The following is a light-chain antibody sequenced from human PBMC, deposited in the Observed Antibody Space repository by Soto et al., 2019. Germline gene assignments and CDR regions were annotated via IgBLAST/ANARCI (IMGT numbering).Light chain of an antibody. J-gene: IGLJ3*02. CDR1: PGPVTSGHW. V-gene: IGLV7-46*01. CDR2: DTN. Sequence: QAVVTQEPSLTLSPGGTVTLTCGASPGPVTSGHWPYWFQQRPGQVPRALIYDTNNRHSWTPARFSGSLLGGTPALILSGARLEDEADYYCSLGYRGVRVFGGGTKVTVL. CDR3: SLGYRGVRV.